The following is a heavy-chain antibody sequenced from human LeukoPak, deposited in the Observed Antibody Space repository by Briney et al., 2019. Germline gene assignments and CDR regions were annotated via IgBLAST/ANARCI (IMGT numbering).Heavy chain of an antibody. Sequence: PSETLSLTCAVYGGSFSGYYWSWIRQPPGKGLEWIGEINHSGSTNYNPSLKSRVTISVDTSKNQFSLKLSSVTAADTAVYYCARLRVVVVAATRGYYYYYGMDVWGQGTTVTVSS. D-gene: IGHD2-15*01. J-gene: IGHJ6*02. V-gene: IGHV4-34*01. CDR2: INHSGST. CDR3: ARLRVVVVAATRGYYYYYGMDV. CDR1: GGSFSGYY.